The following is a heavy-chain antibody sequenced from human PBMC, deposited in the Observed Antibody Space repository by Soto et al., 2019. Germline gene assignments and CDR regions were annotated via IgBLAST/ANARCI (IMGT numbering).Heavy chain of an antibody. V-gene: IGHV4-59*01. CDR1: GGSISSYY. CDR2: IYYSGST. J-gene: IGHJ5*02. D-gene: IGHD3-16*02. Sequence: QVQLQESGPGLVKPSETLSLTCTVSGGSISSYYWSWIRQPPGKGLEWIGYIYYSGSTNYNPSLKSRVTISVDTSKNQFSLKLSSVTAADTAVYYCAGDRTGDYVWGSYRSTRWFDPWGQGTLVTVSS. CDR3: AGDRTGDYVWGSYRSTRWFDP.